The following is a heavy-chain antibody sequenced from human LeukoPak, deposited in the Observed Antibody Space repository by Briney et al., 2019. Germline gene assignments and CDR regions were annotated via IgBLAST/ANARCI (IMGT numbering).Heavy chain of an antibody. CDR1: GGSISSGPYY. J-gene: IGHJ2*01. CDR3: ARGLSGSYLRYFDL. CDR2: IYYSGST. D-gene: IGHD1-26*01. Sequence: SETLSLTCTVSGGSISSGPYYWSWIRQHPGEGLEWIGYIYYSGSTYYNPSLKSRETISADTSKNQFSLNLSSVTAADTAVYYCARGLSGSYLRYFDLWGRGTPVTVSS. V-gene: IGHV4-31*03.